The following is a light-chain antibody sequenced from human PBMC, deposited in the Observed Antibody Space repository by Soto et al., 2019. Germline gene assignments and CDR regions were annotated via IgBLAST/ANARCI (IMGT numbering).Light chain of an antibody. CDR3: QQYGSSPWT. J-gene: IGKJ1*01. V-gene: IGKV3-20*01. Sequence: ETVLTQSPGTLSLSPGERATLSCRASQTIRSNYLAWYRQTPGQAPRLLIYGASNRATGIADRFSGSGSGTDFTLIISRLEPEDFALYYCQQYGSSPWTFDQGTKVEI. CDR1: QTIRSNY. CDR2: GAS.